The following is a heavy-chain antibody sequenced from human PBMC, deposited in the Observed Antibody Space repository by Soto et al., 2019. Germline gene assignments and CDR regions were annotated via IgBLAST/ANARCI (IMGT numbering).Heavy chain of an antibody. J-gene: IGHJ6*03. CDR2: IYSGGST. Sequence: GGSLRLSCAASGFTVSSNYMSWVRQAPGKGLEWVSVIYSGGSTYYADSVKGRFTISRDNSKNTLYLQMNSLRAEDTAVYYCARRNLYYYYYYMDVWGKGTTVTVSS. D-gene: IGHD1-1*01. CDR3: ARRNLYYYYYYMDV. CDR1: GFTVSSNY. V-gene: IGHV3-66*04.